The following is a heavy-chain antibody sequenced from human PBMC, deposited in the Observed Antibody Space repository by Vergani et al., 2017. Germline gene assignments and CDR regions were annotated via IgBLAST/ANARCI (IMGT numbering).Heavy chain of an antibody. D-gene: IGHD1-7*01. Sequence: QITLKESGPTLAKPTQTLTLICTFSGFSLNTRGVSVASIRQPPGKALDWLALIYWNHDQHYSPSLNNRDTDTKDTSKNQVVLTMPNMDYVDTGTYYCVYKKTECGTTGCFDPFYYYYYMDVWGKGTTVTVSS. CDR2: IYWNHDQ. J-gene: IGHJ6*03. CDR1: GFSLNTRGVS. CDR3: VYKKTECGTTGCFDPFYYYYYMDV. V-gene: IGHV2-5*04.